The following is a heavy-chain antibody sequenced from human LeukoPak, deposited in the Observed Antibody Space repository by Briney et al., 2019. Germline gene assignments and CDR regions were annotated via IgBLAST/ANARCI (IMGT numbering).Heavy chain of an antibody. CDR3: ARGLVVVVPAAIPPTHFDY. J-gene: IGHJ4*02. V-gene: IGHV1-46*01. CDR1: GYTFTSYY. Sequence: ASVKVSCKASGYTFTSYYMHWVRQAPGQGLEWMGIINPSGGSTSYAQKFQGRVTMARDTSISTAYMELSRLRSDDTAVYYCARGLVVVVPAAIPPTHFDYWGQGTLVTVSS. CDR2: INPSGGST. D-gene: IGHD2-2*02.